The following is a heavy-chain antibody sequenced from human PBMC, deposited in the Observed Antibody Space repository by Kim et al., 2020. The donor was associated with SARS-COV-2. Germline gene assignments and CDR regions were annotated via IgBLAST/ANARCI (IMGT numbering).Heavy chain of an antibody. D-gene: IGHD3-16*01. CDR1: GFTFSSYG. J-gene: IGHJ4*02. Sequence: GGSLRLSCAASGFTFSSYGMHWVRQAPGKGLEWVAVIWYDGSNKYYADSVKGRFTISRDNSKNTLYLQMTSLRAEDTAVYYCARDGGSVYYFDYWGQGTLVTVSS. CDR3: ARDGGSVYYFDY. V-gene: IGHV3-33*01. CDR2: IWYDGSNK.